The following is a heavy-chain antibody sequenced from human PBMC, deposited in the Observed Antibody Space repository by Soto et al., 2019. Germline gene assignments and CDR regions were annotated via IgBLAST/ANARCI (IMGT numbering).Heavy chain of an antibody. V-gene: IGHV3-11*01. CDR2: ISSSGSTI. CDR1: GGSFSGYY. Sequence: QVQLQQWGAGLLKPSETLSLTCAVYGGSFSGYYWSWIRQAPGKGLEWVSYISSSGSTIYYADSVKGRFTISRDNAKNSLYLQMNSLRAEDTAVYYCARDLGGQPVTLLWFGESTGGMDVWGQGTTVTVSS. CDR3: ARDLGGQPVTLLWFGESTGGMDV. J-gene: IGHJ6*02. D-gene: IGHD3-10*01.